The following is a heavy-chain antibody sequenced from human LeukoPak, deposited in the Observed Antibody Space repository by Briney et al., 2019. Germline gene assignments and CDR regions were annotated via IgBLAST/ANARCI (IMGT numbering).Heavy chain of an antibody. J-gene: IGHJ4*02. CDR2: INPDSGGT. D-gene: IGHD6-19*01. V-gene: IGHV1-2*02. CDR3: ARDSSGWYDY. CDR1: GYTFTSYY. Sequence: ASVKVSCKASGYTFTSYYIHWVRQAPGQGLEWMGWINPDSGGTNYAQKLQGRVTMTTDTSTSTAYMELRSLRSDDTAVYYCARDSSGWYDYWGQGTLVTASS.